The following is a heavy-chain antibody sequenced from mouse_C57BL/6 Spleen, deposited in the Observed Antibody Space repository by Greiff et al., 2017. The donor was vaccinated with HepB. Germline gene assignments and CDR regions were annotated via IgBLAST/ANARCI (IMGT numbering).Heavy chain of an antibody. CDR1: GYTFTSYW. V-gene: IGHV1-59*01. Sequence: QVQLQQPGAELVRPGTSVKLSCKASGYTFTSYWMHWVKQRPGQGLEWIGVIDPSDSYTNYNQKFKGKATLTVDTSSSTAYMQLSSLTSEDSAVYYCARKERYFDVWGTGTTVTVSS. J-gene: IGHJ1*03. CDR2: IDPSDSYT. CDR3: ARKERYFDV.